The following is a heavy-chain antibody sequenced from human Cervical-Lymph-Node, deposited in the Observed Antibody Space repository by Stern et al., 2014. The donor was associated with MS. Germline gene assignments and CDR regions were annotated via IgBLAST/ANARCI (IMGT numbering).Heavy chain of an antibody. CDR3: ATWGAGSSPPLFY. V-gene: IGHV7-4-1*02. CDR2: INTKTGNP. Sequence: PLVQSGSELKKPGASVKVSCKASGYNLTTFAINWVRQAPGQGLEWMGWINTKTGNPSFAKGFTGRIVFSLDASINTAYLQIISLKAEDSAVYYCATWGAGSSPPLFYWGQGTLVTVSS. CDR1: GYNLTTFA. D-gene: IGHD6-6*01. J-gene: IGHJ4*02.